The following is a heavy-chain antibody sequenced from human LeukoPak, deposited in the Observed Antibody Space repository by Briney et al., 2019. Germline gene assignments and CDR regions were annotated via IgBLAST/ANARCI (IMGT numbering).Heavy chain of an antibody. CDR3: AKAGRAFVGASFFDY. J-gene: IGHJ4*02. D-gene: IGHD1-26*01. Sequence: GGSLRLSCAASEFTFSSYNMNWVRQAPGKGLEWVSSISSSSSYIYYADSVKGRFTVSRDNAKNSLYLQMNSLRAEDTAVFYCAKAGRAFVGASFFDYWGQGTLVTVSS. CDR1: EFTFSSYN. V-gene: IGHV3-21*04. CDR2: ISSSSSYI.